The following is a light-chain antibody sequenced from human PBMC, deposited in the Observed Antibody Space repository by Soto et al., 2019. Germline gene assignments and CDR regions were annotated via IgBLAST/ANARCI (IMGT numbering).Light chain of an antibody. CDR1: QNISSY. CDR3: QQYDSSPKT. CDR2: GAS. V-gene: IGKV3-20*01. J-gene: IGKJ1*01. Sequence: ATLSCRASQNISSYLIWYQQKPGQAPRLLIYGASSRATGIPDRFSGSGSGTDFTLTISRLEPEDFAVYYCQQYDSSPKTFGQGTKVDIK.